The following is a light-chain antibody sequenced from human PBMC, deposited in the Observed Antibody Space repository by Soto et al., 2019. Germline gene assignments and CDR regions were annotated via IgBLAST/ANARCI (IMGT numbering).Light chain of an antibody. J-gene: IGLJ2*01. CDR2: EVS. CDR3: SSYRSSHTLL. V-gene: IGLV2-14*01. CDR1: SSDVGGYYY. Sequence: QSALTQPASVSGSPGQSITISCTGTSSDVGGYYYVSWYQHHPGKAPKLLIYEVSNRPSGVSNRFSGSKSGNTASLTISGLQAEDEADHFCSSYRSSHTLLFGGGTKLTVL.